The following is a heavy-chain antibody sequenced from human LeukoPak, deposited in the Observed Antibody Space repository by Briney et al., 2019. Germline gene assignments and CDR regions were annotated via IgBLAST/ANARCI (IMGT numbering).Heavy chain of an antibody. V-gene: IGHV3-9*01. D-gene: IGHD3-22*01. CDR2: ISWNSGSI. J-gene: IGHJ4*02. CDR1: GFTFDDYA. CDR3: AKEDRSGNKNLNY. Sequence: GGSLRLSCAASGFTFDDYAMHWVRQAPGKGLEWVSGISWNSGSIGYADSVKGRFTISRDNAKNSLYLQMNSLRVEDTALYYCAKEDRSGNKNLNYWGQGTLVTVSS.